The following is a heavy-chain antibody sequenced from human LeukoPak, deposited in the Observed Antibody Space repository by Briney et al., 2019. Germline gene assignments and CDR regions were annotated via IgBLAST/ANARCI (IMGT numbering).Heavy chain of an antibody. Sequence: GGSLRLSCAASGFTFSSYGMSWVRQAPGKGLEWVSAISGSGGSTYYADSVKGRFSISRDNAKNSLYLQMNSLRAEDTAVYYCAELGITMIGGVWGKGTTVTISS. CDR3: AELGITMIGGV. V-gene: IGHV3-23*01. J-gene: IGHJ6*04. CDR1: GFTFSSYG. CDR2: ISGSGGST. D-gene: IGHD3-10*02.